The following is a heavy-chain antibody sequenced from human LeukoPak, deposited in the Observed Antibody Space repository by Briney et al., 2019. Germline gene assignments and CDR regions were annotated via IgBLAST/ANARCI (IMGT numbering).Heavy chain of an antibody. Sequence: PGGSLRLSCAASGFTFRDYTMNWVRQAPGKGLEWVSAISKSGTYIKYADSVKGRFTISRDNSKNTLYLQMNSLRAEDTAVYYCAKIGITIFGVVPSQFDYWGQGTLVTVSS. CDR2: ISKSGTYI. D-gene: IGHD3-3*01. CDR1: GFTFRDYT. CDR3: AKIGITIFGVVPSQFDY. J-gene: IGHJ4*02. V-gene: IGHV3-23*01.